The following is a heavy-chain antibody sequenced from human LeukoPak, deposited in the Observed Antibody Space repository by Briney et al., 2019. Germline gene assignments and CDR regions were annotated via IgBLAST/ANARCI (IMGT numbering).Heavy chain of an antibody. Sequence: ASVKVSCKASGYTFTSYDINWVRQATGKGLEWMGWMNPNSGKTGYAQKFQGRVTMTRNTSISTAYMELSSLRSEDTAVYYCARRRRDGIDYWGQGTLVTVSS. J-gene: IGHJ4*02. D-gene: IGHD5-24*01. CDR2: MNPNSGKT. CDR1: GYTFTSYD. V-gene: IGHV1-8*01. CDR3: ARRRRDGIDY.